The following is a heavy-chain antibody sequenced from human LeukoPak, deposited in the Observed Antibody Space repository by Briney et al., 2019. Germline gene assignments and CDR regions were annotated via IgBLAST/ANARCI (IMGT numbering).Heavy chain of an antibody. D-gene: IGHD3-16*02. J-gene: IGHJ4*02. CDR3: ARRRQSYYFDY. CDR1: GFTFSSYS. CDR2: ISSSSSYI. V-gene: IGHV3-21*01. Sequence: GGSLRPSCAASGFTFSSYSMNWVRQAPGKGLEWVSSISSSSSYIYYADSVKGRFTISRDNAKNSLYLQMNSLRAEDTAVYYCARRRQSYYFDYWGQGTLVTVSS.